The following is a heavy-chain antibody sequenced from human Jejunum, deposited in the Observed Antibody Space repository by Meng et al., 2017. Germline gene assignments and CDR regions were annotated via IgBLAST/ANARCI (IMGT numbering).Heavy chain of an antibody. CDR3: ATDVYGDGLAYLDH. CDR1: GGSVSGRSYY. D-gene: IGHD4-17*01. J-gene: IGHJ4*02. V-gene: IGHV4-61*01. CDR2: VYDSGST. Sequence: QGHPREAGPGWVGPSETLSLTCAVSGGSVSGRSYYWTWIRQPPGKGLEWIGYVYDSGSTKYNPSLSSRVSISSDTSKNQFSLELTSVTAADTAVYYCATDVYGDGLAYLDHWGQGSLVTVSS.